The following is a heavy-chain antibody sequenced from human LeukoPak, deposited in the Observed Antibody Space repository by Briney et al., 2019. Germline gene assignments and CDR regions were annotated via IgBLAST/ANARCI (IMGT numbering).Heavy chain of an antibody. V-gene: IGHV1-8*01. CDR1: GYTFTSYD. J-gene: IGHJ4*02. CDR2: MNPNSGNT. Sequence: ASVKVSCKASGYTFTSYDINWVRQATGQGLEWMGWMNPNSGNTGYAQKFQGRVTMTTDTSTSTAYMELRSLRSDDTAVYYCAREELRLGELSFDYWGQGTLVTVSS. D-gene: IGHD3-16*02. CDR3: AREELRLGELSFDY.